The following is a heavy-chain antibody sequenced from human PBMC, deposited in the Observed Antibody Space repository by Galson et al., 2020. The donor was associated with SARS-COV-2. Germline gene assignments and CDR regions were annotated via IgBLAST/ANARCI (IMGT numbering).Heavy chain of an antibody. D-gene: IGHD1-26*01. CDR2: ISGSGGTT. V-gene: IGHV3-23*01. CDR3: AKDGANLDYFDS. CDR1: GFIFRTFA. Sequence: GGSLRLSCAASGFIFRTFAMSWVRQAPGKGLEWVSLISGSGGTTYYADSVKGRFTISRDNSKNMLYLQMNSLRAEDTAIYYCAKDGANLDYFDSWGQGTLVTVSS. J-gene: IGHJ4*02.